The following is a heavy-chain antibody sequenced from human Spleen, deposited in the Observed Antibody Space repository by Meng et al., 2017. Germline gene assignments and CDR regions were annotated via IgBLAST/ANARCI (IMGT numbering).Heavy chain of an antibody. V-gene: IGHV4-34*01. CDR3: ARLWTVTSYSADWFDP. D-gene: IGHD4-17*01. J-gene: IGHJ5*02. CDR2: ISHSGST. Sequence: QGPSQPGAPELLNPSATRSLTCDVYGGSFSGYSWSWIRQPPGKGLEWIGEISHSGSTNYSPSLKNRVTISLDTSKNQFSLKLRSVTAADTAVYYCARLWTVTSYSADWFDPWGQGTLVTVSS. CDR1: GGSFSGYS.